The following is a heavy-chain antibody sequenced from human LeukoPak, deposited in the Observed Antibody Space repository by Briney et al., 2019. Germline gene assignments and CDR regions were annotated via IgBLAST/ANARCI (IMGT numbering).Heavy chain of an antibody. CDR3: AKGLHDHSY. Sequence: GGSLRLSCAASGFTFSSYAMSWVRQAPGKGLEWVSAISGSGGSTYYADSVKGRFTISRDNSKNTLYPQMTSLRAEDTALYYCAKGLHDHSYWGQGTLVTVSS. V-gene: IGHV3-23*01. CDR1: GFTFSSYA. D-gene: IGHD4-11*01. J-gene: IGHJ4*02. CDR2: ISGSGGST.